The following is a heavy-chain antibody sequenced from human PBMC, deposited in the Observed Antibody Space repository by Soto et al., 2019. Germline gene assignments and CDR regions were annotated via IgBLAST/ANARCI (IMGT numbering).Heavy chain of an antibody. CDR3: VKVGATHPYNWFDP. CDR2: ISSNGGST. Sequence: WGSLRLSCSASGFTFISYAMRLFRHSPGKGLEYVSAISSNGGSTYYADSVKGRFTISRDNSKNTLYLQMSSLRAEDTAVYYCVKVGATHPYNWFDPWGQGTLVTVSS. J-gene: IGHJ5*02. V-gene: IGHV3-64D*06. CDR1: GFTFISYA. D-gene: IGHD1-26*01.